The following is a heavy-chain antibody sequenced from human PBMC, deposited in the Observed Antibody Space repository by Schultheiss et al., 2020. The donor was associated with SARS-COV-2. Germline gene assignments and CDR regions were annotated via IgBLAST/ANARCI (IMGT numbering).Heavy chain of an antibody. CDR1: GFTFSSCW. CDR3: AREDPDPFCSRLAY. V-gene: IGHV3-74*01. J-gene: IGHJ4*02. Sequence: GESLKISCAASGFTFSSCWMHWVRQAPGKGLVWVSRINSDGSSPTYADSVKGRFTISRDNAKNTLHLQLNSLRVDDTAVYYCAREDPDPFCSRLAYWGPGTLVTVAS. CDR2: INSDGSSP. D-gene: IGHD3-3*02.